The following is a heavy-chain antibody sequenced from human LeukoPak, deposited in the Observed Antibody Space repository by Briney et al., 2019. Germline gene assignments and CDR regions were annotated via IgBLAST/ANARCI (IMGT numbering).Heavy chain of an antibody. CDR3: ARDGYCSGGSCYPGAFDI. CDR1: GFTFSHAW. J-gene: IGHJ3*02. Sequence: TTGGSLRLSCAGSGFTFSHAWMSWVRQGPGKGLEWVGRIKSKTDGGTTDYAAPVKGRFTISRDNAKNSLYLQMNSLRAEDTAVYYCARDGYCSGGSCYPGAFDIWGQGTMVTVSS. D-gene: IGHD2-15*01. CDR2: IKSKTDGGTT. V-gene: IGHV3-15*01.